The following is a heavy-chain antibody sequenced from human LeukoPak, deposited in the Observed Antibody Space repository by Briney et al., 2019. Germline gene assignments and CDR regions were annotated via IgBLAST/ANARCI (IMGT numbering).Heavy chain of an antibody. J-gene: IGHJ4*02. CDR3: ARDLQGTGSPLDY. CDR2: ISSSSRYI. CDR1: GFTFSSYS. V-gene: IGHV3-21*01. D-gene: IGHD1-1*01. Sequence: GRSLRLSCAASGFTFSSYSMNWVRQAPGKGLEWVSSISSSSRYIYYADSVKGRFTISRDNAKNSLYLQMNSLRAEDTAVYYCARDLQGTGSPLDYWGQGTLVTVSS.